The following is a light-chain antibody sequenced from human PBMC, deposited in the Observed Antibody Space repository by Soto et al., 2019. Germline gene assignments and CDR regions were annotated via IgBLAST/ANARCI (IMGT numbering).Light chain of an antibody. CDR2: AVS. Sequence: EVVLTKSPATLSLSTGESATLSCGTSQSVSSSYIAWHQQTPGPAPRLLIYAVSNRATGIPASFSGGASATDFTLTISSLEPEYFAVYYCQQRSNSITVGQGTQLEIK. J-gene: IGKJ5*01. CDR1: QSVSSSY. CDR3: QQRSNSIT. V-gene: IGKV3-11*01.